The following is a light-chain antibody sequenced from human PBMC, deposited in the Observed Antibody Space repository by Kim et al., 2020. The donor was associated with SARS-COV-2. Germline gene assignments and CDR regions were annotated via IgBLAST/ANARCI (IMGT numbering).Light chain of an antibody. CDR3: QHFPSSPIT. J-gene: IGKJ5*01. CDR2: SDS. CDR1: QGIRNV. V-gene: IGKV1-13*02. Sequence: AIQLTQSPSSLSASVGDRVTITCRASQGIRNVLAWYQQKPGKPPTLLIYSDSSLQSGIPSRFSGSGSGTDFTLTISSLQPEDFATYNCQHFPSSPITFGQGTRLEIK.